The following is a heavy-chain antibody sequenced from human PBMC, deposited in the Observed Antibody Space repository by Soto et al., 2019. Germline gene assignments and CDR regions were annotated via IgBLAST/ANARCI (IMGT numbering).Heavy chain of an antibody. CDR2: VSGDGYAS. D-gene: IGHD3-10*01. Sequence: EVRLLESGGGLVQPGGSLRLSCAGSGFTFSSNAMSWVRQAPGKGLEWVSSVSGDGYASDYADSVKGRFTVSRHNSKNTLYLQMTSLRAEDTAGYYCAKRHYYGSGSFALATWGQGTLVTVSS. J-gene: IGHJ4*03. V-gene: IGHV3-23*01. CDR1: GFTFSSNA. CDR3: AKRHYYGSGSFALAT.